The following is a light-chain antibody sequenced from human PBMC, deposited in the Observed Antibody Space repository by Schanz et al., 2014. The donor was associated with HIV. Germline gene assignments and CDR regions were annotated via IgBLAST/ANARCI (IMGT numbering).Light chain of an antibody. J-gene: IGLJ1*01. CDR3: SSYSRVGTPHYV. CDR1: SSDVGCYNR. V-gene: IGLV2-18*02. Sequence: QSALTQPPSVSGSPGQSVTISCTGTSSDVGCYNRVSWYQQPPGAAPKLMIYEVTKRPSGVPDRFSGSKSGNTASLTISGLQAEDEADYYCSSYSRVGTPHYVFGTGTKLTVL. CDR2: EVT.